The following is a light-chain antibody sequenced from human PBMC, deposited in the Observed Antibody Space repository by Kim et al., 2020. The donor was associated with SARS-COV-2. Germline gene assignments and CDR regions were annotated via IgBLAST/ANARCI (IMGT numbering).Light chain of an antibody. V-gene: IGLV8-61*01. CDR1: SGSVSTDHH. Sequence: QSVVTQEPSLSVSPGGTVTVTCGLTSGSVSTDHHPSWYQQTPGYPPRTVIYATNTRSTGVPDRFSGSILGNKAALTITGAQADDESDYYCVLYMGSGVWVFGGGTQLTVL. J-gene: IGLJ3*02. CDR2: ATN. CDR3: VLYMGSGVWV.